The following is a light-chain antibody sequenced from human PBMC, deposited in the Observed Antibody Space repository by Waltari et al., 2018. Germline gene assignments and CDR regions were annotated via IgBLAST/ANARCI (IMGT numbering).Light chain of an antibody. CDR2: TAS. CDR3: LQYNGAPRT. J-gene: IGKJ1*01. CDR1: QNINTW. Sequence: DIQMTQSPSTLSATVGDRVTITCRASQNINTWLAWHQQKPGRAPKLLIYTASSLESGVPSRFSGSGSGTEFTLTISSLQPDDFATYYCLQYNGAPRTFGQGTKVEVK. V-gene: IGKV1-5*03.